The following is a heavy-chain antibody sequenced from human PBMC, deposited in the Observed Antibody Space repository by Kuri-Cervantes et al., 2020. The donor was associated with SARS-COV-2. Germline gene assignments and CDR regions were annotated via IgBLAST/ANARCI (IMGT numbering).Heavy chain of an antibody. D-gene: IGHD1-26*01. CDR2: ISSSGSTI. V-gene: IGHV3-11*01. J-gene: IGHJ4*02. Sequence: AASGXTXSDYYMSWIRQXXGKGXEWVXXISSSGSTIYYAXXVKGXFTISRDXAKXSLYMXXNSLRAEDXXXXYCASGRGXYYGGDYWGQGTLVTVSS. CDR3: ASGRGXYYGGDY. CDR1: GXTXSDYY.